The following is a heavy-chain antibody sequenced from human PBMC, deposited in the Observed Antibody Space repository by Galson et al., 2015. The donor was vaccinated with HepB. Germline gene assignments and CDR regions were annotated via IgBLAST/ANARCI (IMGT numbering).Heavy chain of an antibody. CDR3: ARCQYDSFGCYLDP. Sequence: SLRLSSAASGFTLRSYAMTWVRQAPGKGLEWVSGITGSGDTTYYADSLKGRFTISRDNSKNTLYLQMNSLRVDDTTVYFCARCQYDSFGCYLDPWGQGTLVTVSS. V-gene: IGHV3-23*01. J-gene: IGHJ5*02. D-gene: IGHD3-22*01. CDR1: GFTLRSYA. CDR2: ITGSGDTT.